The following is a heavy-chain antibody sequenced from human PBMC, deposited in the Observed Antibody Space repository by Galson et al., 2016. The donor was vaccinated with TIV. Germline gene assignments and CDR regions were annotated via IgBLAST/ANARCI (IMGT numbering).Heavy chain of an antibody. CDR1: GYTFTHYY. CDR3: ARGRGPGYCDSTSCYGYYGMDV. CDR2: INPNSGGT. D-gene: IGHD2-2*03. V-gene: IGHV1-2*06. J-gene: IGHJ6*02. Sequence: SVKVSCKASGYTFTHYYLHWVRQAPGQGLEWVGRINPNSGGTDYAPKFQGRVTMTRETSFSTAYLELSSLTSDDTAFYYCARGRGPGYCDSTSCYGYYGMDVWGQGTTVTVSS.